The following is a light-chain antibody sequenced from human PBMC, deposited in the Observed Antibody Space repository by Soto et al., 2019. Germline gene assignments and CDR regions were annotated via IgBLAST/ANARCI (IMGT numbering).Light chain of an antibody. V-gene: IGKV1-5*03. CDR1: QTFXSW. CDR3: QHDKSDSEA. Sequence: VQVTHCPSTLSGSSLDRRTITCRASQTFXSWLAWYQQKPGKAPKVLXDKASTLKRGGPSRLSGSGSGTEFTLTISSLQPYDFASYYLQHDKSDSEAFGQGTKVDIK. J-gene: IGKJ1*01. CDR2: KAS.